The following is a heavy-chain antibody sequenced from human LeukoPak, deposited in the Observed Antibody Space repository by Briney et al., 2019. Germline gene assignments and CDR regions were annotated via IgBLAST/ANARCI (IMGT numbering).Heavy chain of an antibody. Sequence: GESLKISCKCSGYSFTSYWIGWVRQLPGKGLEWMGIIYPGDSDARYSPSFQGPVTISADKSVSTAYLQWSSLKASDTAIYYCARRVTTVTPFDYWGQGTLVTVSS. CDR1: GYSFTSYW. CDR2: IYPGDSDA. CDR3: ARRVTTVTPFDY. J-gene: IGHJ4*02. D-gene: IGHD4-17*01. V-gene: IGHV5-51*01.